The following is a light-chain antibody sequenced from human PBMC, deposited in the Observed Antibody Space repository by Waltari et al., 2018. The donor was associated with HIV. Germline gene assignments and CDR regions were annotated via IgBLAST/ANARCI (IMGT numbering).Light chain of an antibody. CDR1: QSISSW. J-gene: IGKJ1*01. CDR2: RAS. V-gene: IGKV1-5*03. CDR3: QQYDNYLWT. Sequence: IQMTQSPFTLSASVGDRVTITCRASQSISSWLAWYQQKPGNVPKLLIYRASNLESGVPSRFSGSGSGTEFTLTISSLQPDDFATYYCQQYDNYLWTFGQGTKVEIK.